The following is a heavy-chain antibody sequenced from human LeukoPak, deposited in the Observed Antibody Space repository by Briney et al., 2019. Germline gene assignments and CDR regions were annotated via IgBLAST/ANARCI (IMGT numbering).Heavy chain of an antibody. CDR3: ARRSVTYDSRDFYEGAFAY. CDR1: GRSLSSGGYY. V-gene: IGHV4-31*03. D-gene: IGHD3-22*01. J-gene: IGHJ4*02. CDR2: IYYSGST. Sequence: SETLSLTCTVSGRSLSSGGYYWSWIRQHPGKGLEWIGYIYYSGSTYYNPSLKSRVTISVDTSKNQFSLNLSSVAAADTAVYYCARRSVTYDSRDFYEGAFAYWGQGTLVTVSS.